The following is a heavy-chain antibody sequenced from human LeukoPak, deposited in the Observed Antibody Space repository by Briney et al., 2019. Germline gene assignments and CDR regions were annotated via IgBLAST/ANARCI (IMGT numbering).Heavy chain of an antibody. J-gene: IGHJ5*02. CDR3: ARVTSRGGGWFDP. D-gene: IGHD3-16*01. CDR2: IYHSGST. Sequence: SETLSLTCAVSGGSISSGGYSWSWIRQPPGKGLEWIGYIYHSGSTYYNPSLKSRLTISVDRSKNQFPLKLTSVTAADTAVYYCARVTSRGGGWFDPWGQGTLVTVSS. V-gene: IGHV4-30-2*01. CDR1: GGSISSGGYS.